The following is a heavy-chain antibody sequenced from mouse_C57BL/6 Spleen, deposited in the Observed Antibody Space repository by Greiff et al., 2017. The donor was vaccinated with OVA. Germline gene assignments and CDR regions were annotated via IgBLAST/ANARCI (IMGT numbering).Heavy chain of an antibody. V-gene: IGHV1-64*01. CDR2: IHPNSGST. CDR1: GYTFTSYW. D-gene: IGHD6-1*01. CDR3: ASPRSNYAMDD. Sequence: QVQLQQPGAELVKPGASVKLSCKASGYTFTSYWMHWVKQRPGQGLEWIGMIHPNSGSTNYNEKFKSKATLTVANSSSPAYMQLSSLTSEDGEVCDCASPRSNYAMDDWGQGTSVTVSS. J-gene: IGHJ4*01.